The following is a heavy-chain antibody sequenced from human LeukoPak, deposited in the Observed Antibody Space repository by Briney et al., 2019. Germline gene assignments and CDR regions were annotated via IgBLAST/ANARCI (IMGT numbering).Heavy chain of an antibody. CDR3: ARVDSAWALHF. V-gene: IGHV3-33*01. D-gene: IGHD6-19*01. J-gene: IGHJ4*02. CDR1: GFTFSGSG. CDR2: IWYDGSKK. Sequence: EGSLRLSCAASGFTFSGSGMHWVRQAPGKGLEWVAIIWYDGSKKYYADSVKGRSTISRDNSKNTLYLEMNSLRAEDTAVYYCARVDSAWALHFWGQGTLVTVSS.